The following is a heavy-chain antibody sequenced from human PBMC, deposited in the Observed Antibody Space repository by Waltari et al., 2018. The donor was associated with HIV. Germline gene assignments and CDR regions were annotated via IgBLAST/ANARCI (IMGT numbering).Heavy chain of an antibody. Sequence: QVQLVESGGGVVQPGRSLRLSCAASGFTFSSYGMHWVRQAPGKGLEWVAVIWYDGSNKYYADSVKGRFTISRDNSKNTLYLQMNSLRAEDTAVYYCAREGNDYGDYWSYYYYGMDVWGQGTTVTVSS. D-gene: IGHD4-17*01. J-gene: IGHJ6*02. CDR1: GFTFSSYG. V-gene: IGHV3-33*01. CDR2: IWYDGSNK. CDR3: AREGNDYGDYWSYYYYGMDV.